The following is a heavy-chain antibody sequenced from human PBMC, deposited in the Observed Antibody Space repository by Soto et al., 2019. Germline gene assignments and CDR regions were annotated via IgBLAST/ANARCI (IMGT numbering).Heavy chain of an antibody. D-gene: IGHD6-19*01. CDR1: GHTLTEFS. Sequence: ASVKVSCKISGHTLTEFSIHWVRQAPGKGLEWMGGFDPEGGEAIYAQKWHGRVTVTEDTVTDTAYMELSGLKSDDTAVYYCARDYSSGWLGGGRAHFDYWGQGTLVTVSS. CDR2: FDPEGGEA. CDR3: ARDYSSGWLGGGRAHFDY. V-gene: IGHV1-24*01. J-gene: IGHJ4*02.